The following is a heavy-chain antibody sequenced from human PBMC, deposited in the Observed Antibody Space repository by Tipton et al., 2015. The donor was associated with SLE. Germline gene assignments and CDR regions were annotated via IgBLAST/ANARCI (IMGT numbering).Heavy chain of an antibody. CDR2: IYYSGST. V-gene: IGHV4-59*01. D-gene: IGHD3-22*01. Sequence: TLSLTCTVSGGTISSYYWSWIRKPPGKGLEWIGYIYYSGSTNYNPSLKSRVTISVDTSKNQFSLKLSSVTAADTAVYYCARGGYFNWFDPWGQGTLVTVSS. J-gene: IGHJ5*02. CDR1: GGTISSYY. CDR3: ARGGYFNWFDP.